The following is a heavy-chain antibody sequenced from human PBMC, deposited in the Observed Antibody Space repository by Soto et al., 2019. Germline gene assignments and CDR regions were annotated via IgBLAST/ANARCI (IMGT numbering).Heavy chain of an antibody. D-gene: IGHD3-22*01. CDR1: GYTFTSYG. J-gene: IGHJ4*02. Sequence: WASVKVSCKASGYTFTSYGISWVRQAPGQGLEWMGWISAYNGNTNYAQKLQGRVTMTTDTSTSTAYMELRSLRSDDTAVYYCARVYYDSGGYPFDSWGQGTLVTVSS. CDR3: ARVYYDSGGYPFDS. V-gene: IGHV1-18*01. CDR2: ISAYNGNT.